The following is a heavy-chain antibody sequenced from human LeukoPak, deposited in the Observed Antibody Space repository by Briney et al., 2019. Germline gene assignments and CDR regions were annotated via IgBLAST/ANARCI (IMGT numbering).Heavy chain of an antibody. Sequence: TPSPPRTVPPGSISTSSYYRGWIRQPPGKGPERIGNVYYSGTTYYSPSLKSPDTMFMDMSKNKYSLTLSPVPAADTAVYSCARRVYPPAPWGQGLLVTVFS. D-gene: IGHD3-16*02. CDR2: VYYSGTT. CDR3: ARRVYPPAP. CDR1: PGSISTSSYY. J-gene: IGHJ5*02. V-gene: IGHV4-39*01.